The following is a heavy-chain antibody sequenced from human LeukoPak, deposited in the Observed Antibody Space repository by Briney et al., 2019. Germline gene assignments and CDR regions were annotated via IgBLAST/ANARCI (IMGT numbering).Heavy chain of an antibody. Sequence: PSETLSLTCTVSGGSISSFYWSWIRQPPGKGLEWIGYIYYSGSTNCNLSLKSRVTISIDTSKKQFSLNLTSVTAADTAVYYCARDLPYWSLLPPSSGLWGQGTLVTVSS. CDR2: IYYSGST. D-gene: IGHD2-15*01. V-gene: IGHV4-59*01. J-gene: IGHJ4*02. CDR1: GGSISSFY. CDR3: ARDLPYWSLLPPSSGL.